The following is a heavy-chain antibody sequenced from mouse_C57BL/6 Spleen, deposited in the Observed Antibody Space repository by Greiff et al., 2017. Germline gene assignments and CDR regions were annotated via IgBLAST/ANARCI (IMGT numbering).Heavy chain of an antibody. CDR1: GYTFTSYW. CDR3: ARHYSNYGYFDY. V-gene: IGHV1-64*01. J-gene: IGHJ2*01. D-gene: IGHD2-5*01. Sequence: VQRVESGAELVKPGASVKLSCKASGYTFTSYWMHWVKQRPGQGLEWIGMIHPNSGSTNYNEKFKSKATLTVDKSSSTAYMQLSSLTSEDSAVYYCARHYSNYGYFDYWGQGTTLTVSS. CDR2: IHPNSGST.